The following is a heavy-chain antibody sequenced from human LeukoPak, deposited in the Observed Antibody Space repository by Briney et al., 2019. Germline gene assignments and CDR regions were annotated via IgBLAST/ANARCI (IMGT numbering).Heavy chain of an antibody. CDR1: GFTVSSNY. Sequence: GGSLRLSCAASGFTVSSNYMSWVRQAPGKGLEWVSVIYSGGSTYYADSVKGRFTISRDNSKNTLYLQMNSLRAEDAAVYYCARGSGSYYVVHFDYWGQGTLVTVSS. J-gene: IGHJ4*02. D-gene: IGHD1-26*01. CDR3: ARGSGSYYVVHFDY. V-gene: IGHV3-66*01. CDR2: IYSGGST.